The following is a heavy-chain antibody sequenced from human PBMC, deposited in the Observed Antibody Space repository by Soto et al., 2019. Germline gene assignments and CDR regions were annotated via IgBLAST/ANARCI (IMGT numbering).Heavy chain of an antibody. CDR1: GFTFSSYE. Sequence: GGSLRLSCAASGFTFSSYEMNWVRQAPGKGLEWVSYISSSGSTIYYADSVKGRFTISRDNAKNSLYLQMNSLRAEDTAVYYCARDTKQQLVNWFDPWGQGTLVTVSS. J-gene: IGHJ5*02. CDR3: ARDTKQQLVNWFDP. CDR2: ISSSGSTI. V-gene: IGHV3-48*03. D-gene: IGHD6-13*01.